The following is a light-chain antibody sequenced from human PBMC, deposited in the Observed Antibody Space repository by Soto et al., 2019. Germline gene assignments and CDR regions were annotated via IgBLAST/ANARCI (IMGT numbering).Light chain of an antibody. V-gene: IGLV2-14*01. CDR2: EVN. J-gene: IGLJ1*01. CDR3: QSYDNRLSGYV. Sequence: QSALTQPASVSGSPGQSITISCTGTSSDVGGYNYVSWYQQHPGKAPKLMIYEVNNRPSEVSNRFSGSKSGNTASLTISGLQPEDEATYYCQSYDNRLSGYVFGAGTKLTVL. CDR1: SSDVGGYNY.